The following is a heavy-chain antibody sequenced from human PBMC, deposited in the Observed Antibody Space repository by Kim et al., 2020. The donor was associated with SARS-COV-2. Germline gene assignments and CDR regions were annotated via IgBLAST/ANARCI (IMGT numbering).Heavy chain of an antibody. CDR1: GGSISSSNYY. J-gene: IGHJ5*02. Sequence: SETLSLTCTVSGGSISSSNYYWVWIRQPPGKGLDWIANIYYSGSTYYNPSRKSPVTISVDTSKNQFSLKLSAVTAAAAAVYYCARFAVIVNWLDPGAQGT. CDR3: ARFAVIVNWLDP. CDR2: IYYSGST. D-gene: IGHD3-16*02. V-gene: IGHV4-39*01.